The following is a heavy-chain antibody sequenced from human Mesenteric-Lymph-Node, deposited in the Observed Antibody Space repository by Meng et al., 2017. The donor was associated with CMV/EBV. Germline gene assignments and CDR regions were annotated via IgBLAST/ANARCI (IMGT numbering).Heavy chain of an antibody. V-gene: IGHV3-21*01. J-gene: IGHJ4*02. CDR1: GFTFSSYS. CDR2: ISSSSSYI. Sequence: GESLKISCAASGFTFSSYSMNWVRQAPGKGLEWVSSISSSSSYIYYADSVKGRFTISRDNAKNPLYLQMNSLRAEDTAVYYCARDSPLIAVAGMGYWGQGTLVTVSS. CDR3: ARDSPLIAVAGMGY. D-gene: IGHD6-19*01.